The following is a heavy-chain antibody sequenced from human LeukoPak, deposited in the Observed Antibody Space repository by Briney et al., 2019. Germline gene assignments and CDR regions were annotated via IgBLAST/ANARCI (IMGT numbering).Heavy chain of an antibody. V-gene: IGHV3-30*04. CDR3: ARAGYCSSTSCYSYYFDY. D-gene: IGHD2-2*01. J-gene: IGHJ4*02. CDR1: GFTFSSYA. Sequence: GRSLRLSCAASGFTFSSYAMHWVRQAPGKGLEWVAVISYDGSNKYYADSVKGRFTISRDNSKNMLYLQMNSLRAEDTAVYYCARAGYCSSTSCYSYYFDYWGQGTLVTVSS. CDR2: ISYDGSNK.